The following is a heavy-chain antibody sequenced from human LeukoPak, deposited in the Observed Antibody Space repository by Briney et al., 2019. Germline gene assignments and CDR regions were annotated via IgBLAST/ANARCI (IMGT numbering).Heavy chain of an antibody. CDR1: GGSISSSSYY. D-gene: IGHD3-22*01. Sequence: SETLSLTCTVSGGSISSSSYYWGWIRQPPGKGLEWIGSIYYSGSTYYNPSLKSRVTISVDTSKNQFSLKLSSVTAVDTAVYYCARPNYYDSSGYNYWGQGTLVTVSS. J-gene: IGHJ4*02. V-gene: IGHV4-39*01. CDR2: IYYSGST. CDR3: ARPNYYDSSGYNY.